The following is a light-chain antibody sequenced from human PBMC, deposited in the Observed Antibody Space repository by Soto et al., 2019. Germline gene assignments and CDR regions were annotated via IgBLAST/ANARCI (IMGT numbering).Light chain of an antibody. J-gene: IGLJ3*02. CDR1: SSNIGSTYD. Sequence: QSVLTQPPSVSGAPGQRVIISCTGSSSNIGSTYDVYWYQQLPGTAPKLLIYNNNNRPAGVPVRFSGSKSGTSASLAITGLQAEDEADYYCQSYDSSLSGSGVFGGGTKLTVL. CDR3: QSYDSSLSGSGV. V-gene: IGLV1-40*01. CDR2: NNN.